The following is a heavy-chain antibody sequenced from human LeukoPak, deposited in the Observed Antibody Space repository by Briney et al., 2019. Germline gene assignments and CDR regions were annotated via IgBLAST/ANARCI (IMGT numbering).Heavy chain of an antibody. CDR2: ISSSGCTI. J-gene: IGHJ5*02. Sequence: PGGSLRLSCAASGFTFSSYEMNWVRQAPGKGLEWVSYISSSGCTIYYADSVKGRFTISRDNAKNSLYLQMNSLKAEDTAVYYCAKDEKTLGIAVACTGLFDPWGQGTLVTVSS. CDR3: AKDEKTLGIAVACTGLFDP. V-gene: IGHV3-48*03. D-gene: IGHD6-19*01. CDR1: GFTFSSYE.